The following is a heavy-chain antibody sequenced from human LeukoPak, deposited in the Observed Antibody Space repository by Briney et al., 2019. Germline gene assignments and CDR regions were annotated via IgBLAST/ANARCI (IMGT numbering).Heavy chain of an antibody. J-gene: IGHJ4*02. CDR3: ARVSLWFGELLSYFDY. CDR2: ISYDGSNK. CDR1: GFTFSSYA. D-gene: IGHD3-10*01. Sequence: GGSLRLSCAASGFTFSSYAMHWVRQAPGKGLEWVAVISYDGSNKYYADSVKGRFTISRDNSKNTLYLQMNSLRAEDTAVYHCARVSLWFGELLSYFDYWGQGTLVTASS. V-gene: IGHV3-30-3*01.